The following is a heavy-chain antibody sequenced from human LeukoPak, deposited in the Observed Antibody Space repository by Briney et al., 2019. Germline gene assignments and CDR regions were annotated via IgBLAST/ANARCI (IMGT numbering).Heavy chain of an antibody. J-gene: IGHJ4*02. CDR1: GFTFSKHW. Sequence: GASLRLSCAASGFTFSKHWMTWVRQAPGQGLEWVANINEDGSDKYYLGSVRGRFTISRDNARDSLFPQMNSLGVDDTAVYYCVRDEGDAYYIYWGQGTLVTVSS. CDR2: INEDGSDK. D-gene: IGHD1-26*01. CDR3: VRDEGDAYYIY. V-gene: IGHV3-7*01.